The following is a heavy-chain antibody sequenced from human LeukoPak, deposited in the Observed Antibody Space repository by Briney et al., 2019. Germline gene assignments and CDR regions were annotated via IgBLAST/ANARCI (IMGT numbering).Heavy chain of an antibody. Sequence: GGSLRLSCTVSGFTVSSNSMSWVRQAPGKGLEWVSGINWNGGSTGYADSVKGRFTISRDNAKNSLYLQMNSLRAEDTALYYCARGYGDYTPFDYWGQGTLVTVSS. D-gene: IGHD4-17*01. CDR3: ARGYGDYTPFDY. CDR1: GFTVSSNS. CDR2: INWNGGST. V-gene: IGHV3-20*04. J-gene: IGHJ4*02.